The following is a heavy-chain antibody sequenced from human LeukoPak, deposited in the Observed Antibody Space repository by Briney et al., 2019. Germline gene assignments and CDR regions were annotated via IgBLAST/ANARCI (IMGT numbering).Heavy chain of an antibody. CDR1: GGSISSGGYS. CDR3: VGGYSSGWIYYYYGMDV. V-gene: IGHV4-30-2*01. Sequence: SQTLSLTCAVSGGSISSGGYSWSWIRQPPGKGLEWIGYIYHSGSTYYNPSLKSRVTISVDTSKNQFSLKLSSVTAADTAVYYCVGGYSSGWIYYYYGMDVWGQGTTVTVSS. D-gene: IGHD6-19*01. J-gene: IGHJ6*02. CDR2: IYHSGST.